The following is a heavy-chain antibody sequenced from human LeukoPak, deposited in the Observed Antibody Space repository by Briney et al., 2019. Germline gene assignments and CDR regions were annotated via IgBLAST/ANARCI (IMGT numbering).Heavy chain of an antibody. CDR2: IRYDGSNK. V-gene: IGHV3-30*02. J-gene: IGHJ4*02. Sequence: GGSLRLSCAASGFTFSSYGMHWVRQAPGKGLEWVAFIRYDGSNKYYADSVKGRFTISRDNSKNTLYLQMNSLRAEDTAVYYCAKRHTMNQMRAADIDYWGQGTLVTVSS. D-gene: IGHD6-13*01. CDR1: GFTFSSYG. CDR3: AKRHTMNQMRAADIDY.